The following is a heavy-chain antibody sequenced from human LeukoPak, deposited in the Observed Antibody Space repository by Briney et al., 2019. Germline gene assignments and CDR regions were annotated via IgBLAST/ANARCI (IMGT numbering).Heavy chain of an antibody. D-gene: IGHD4-17*01. CDR3: ARDLGFKSYGDYYFDY. V-gene: IGHV1-2*02. Sequence: ASVKISCKTSGYTFTGNFMHWVRQAPGQGPEWMGWINPNNGDTNYAQKFQGRVTMTRDTSISTAYMELSRLRSDDTAVYYCARDLGFKSYGDYYFDYWGQGTLVTVSS. J-gene: IGHJ4*02. CDR2: INPNNGDT. CDR1: GYTFTGNF.